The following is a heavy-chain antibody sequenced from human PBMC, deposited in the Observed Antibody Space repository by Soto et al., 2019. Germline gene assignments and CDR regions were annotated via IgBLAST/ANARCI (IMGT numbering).Heavy chain of an antibody. CDR1: GFTFDDYV. CDR3: AKDIGYCSSTRCAYGMDV. Sequence: EVQLVESGGGLVQPGRSLRLSCAASGFTFDDYVVHWVRQVPGKGLEWVSGIDWNSGAIGYADSVKGRFIISRDSAKNSLFLQMNSLRAEDTALYYCAKDIGYCSSTRCAYGMDVWGQGTTVTVSS. D-gene: IGHD2-2*03. CDR2: IDWNSGAI. J-gene: IGHJ6*02. V-gene: IGHV3-9*01.